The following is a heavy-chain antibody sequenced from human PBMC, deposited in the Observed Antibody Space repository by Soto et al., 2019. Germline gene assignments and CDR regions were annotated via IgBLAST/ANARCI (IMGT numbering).Heavy chain of an antibody. Sequence: QVQLVQSGAEVKKPGSSVKVSCKASGGTFSSYTISWVRQAPGQGLEWMGRIIPILGIANYAQKFQGRVTITADKSTSTAYMELSSLRSEDTAVYYCARDPADGYSGYDSYFDYWGQGTLFTVSS. D-gene: IGHD5-12*01. CDR2: IIPILGIA. J-gene: IGHJ4*02. V-gene: IGHV1-69*08. CDR3: ARDPADGYSGYDSYFDY. CDR1: GGTFSSYT.